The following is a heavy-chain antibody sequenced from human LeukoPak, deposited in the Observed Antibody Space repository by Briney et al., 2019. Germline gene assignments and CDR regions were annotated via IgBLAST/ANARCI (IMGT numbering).Heavy chain of an antibody. CDR3: ARDQEDSGTDY. J-gene: IGHJ4*02. CDR1: GGSISSGDYY. Sequence: SQPLSLTCTVSGGSISSGDYYWSWIRQHPGKGLEWIGYIYYSGSTYYNPSLKSRVTISLDTSKNQFSLKLSSVTAADTAVYYCARDQEDSGTDYWGQGTLVTVSS. V-gene: IGHV4-31*03. CDR2: IYYSGST. D-gene: IGHD3-10*01.